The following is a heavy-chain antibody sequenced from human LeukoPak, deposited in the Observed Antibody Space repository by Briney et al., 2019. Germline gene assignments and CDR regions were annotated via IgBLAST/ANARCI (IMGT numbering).Heavy chain of an antibody. CDR1: GFTFSSYS. CDR2: ISSSSSYI. D-gene: IGHD2-2*01. V-gene: IGHV3-21*01. CDR3: ARAPYQPLPFDY. Sequence: GGSLRLSCAASGFTFSSYSTNWVRQAPGKGLEWVSSISSSSSYIYYADSVKGRFTISRDNAKNSLYLQMNSLRAEDTAVYYCARAPYQPLPFDYWGQGTLVTVSS. J-gene: IGHJ4*02.